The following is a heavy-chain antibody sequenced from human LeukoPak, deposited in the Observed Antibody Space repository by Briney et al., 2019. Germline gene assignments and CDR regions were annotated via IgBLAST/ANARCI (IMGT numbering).Heavy chain of an antibody. D-gene: IGHD6-19*01. V-gene: IGHV3-30*02. Sequence: GGSLRLSCAASGFTFSRYGMHWVRQAPGKGLEWVAFIRYDGSNKYYADSVKGRFTISRDNSKNTLYLQMNSLRAEDTAVYYCARDFPDPRIAVAGSIFDYWGQGTLVTVSS. CDR1: GFTFSRYG. CDR3: ARDFPDPRIAVAGSIFDY. CDR2: IRYDGSNK. J-gene: IGHJ4*02.